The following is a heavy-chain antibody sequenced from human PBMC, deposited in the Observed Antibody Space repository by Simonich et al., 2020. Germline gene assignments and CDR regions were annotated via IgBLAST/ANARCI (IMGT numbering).Heavy chain of an antibody. D-gene: IGHD3-9*01. CDR2: IRQDGSEK. CDR3: ACLGTGDAFDI. Sequence: EVQLVESGGGLVQPGGSLRLSCAASGFTFSSVGLSWFRQAPGEGLEWVGNIRQDGSEKYYVDSVKCRFTIPRDNAKNSLYLQMNSLRAEDTAVYYCACLGTGDAFDIWGQGTMVTVSS. V-gene: IGHV3-7*01. CDR1: GFTFSSVG. J-gene: IGHJ3*02.